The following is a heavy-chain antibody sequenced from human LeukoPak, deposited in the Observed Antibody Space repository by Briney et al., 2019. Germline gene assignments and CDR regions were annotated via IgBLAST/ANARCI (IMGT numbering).Heavy chain of an antibody. CDR1: GFTFSSYS. V-gene: IGHV3-21*01. CDR2: ISSSSSYI. Sequence: GGSLRLSCAASGFTFSSYSMNWVSQAPGKGLEWDSSISSSSSYIDYADSVKGRFTISRDNAKNSLYLQMNSLRAEDTAVYYCARDEVATMDFDYWGQGTLVTVSS. J-gene: IGHJ4*02. CDR3: ARDEVATMDFDY. D-gene: IGHD5-12*01.